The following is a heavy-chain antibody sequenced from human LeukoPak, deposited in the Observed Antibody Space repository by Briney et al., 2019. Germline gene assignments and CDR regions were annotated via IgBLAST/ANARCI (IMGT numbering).Heavy chain of an antibody. Sequence: PSETLSLTCTVSGGSISSSSYYWGWIRQPPGKGLEWIGSIYYSGSTYYNPSLKSRVTISVDTSKNQFSLKLSSVTAADTAVYYCARHEASEIAAAANGGFDYWGQGTLVTVSS. CDR3: ARHEASEIAAAANGGFDY. D-gene: IGHD6-13*01. CDR2: IYYSGST. J-gene: IGHJ4*02. CDR1: GGSISSSSYY. V-gene: IGHV4-39*01.